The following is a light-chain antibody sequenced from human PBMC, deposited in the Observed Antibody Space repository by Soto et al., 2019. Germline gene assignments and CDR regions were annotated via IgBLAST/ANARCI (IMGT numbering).Light chain of an antibody. Sequence: DSQMTQSPSSLSASVGDRVTITCQASQDISNYLNWYQQKPGKAPKLLIYDASNLETGVPSRFSGSGSGTDFTFTISTLQAEDIATYYWQQYDNLPITFGQVTRLDIK. V-gene: IGKV1-33*01. CDR2: DAS. J-gene: IGKJ5*01. CDR3: QQYDNLPIT. CDR1: QDISNY.